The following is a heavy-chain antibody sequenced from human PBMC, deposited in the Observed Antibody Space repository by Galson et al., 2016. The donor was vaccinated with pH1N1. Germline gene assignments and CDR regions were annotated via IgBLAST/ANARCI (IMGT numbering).Heavy chain of an antibody. CDR3: ACMVRGVYFDY. V-gene: IGHV1-18*01. CDR1: GYTFTSYG. Sequence: SVKVSCKAPGYTFTSYGISWVRQAPGQGLEWMGWINPYTGDTNYAPKLQGRVTMTTDTSTSTAYMELRGLRSDDTAVYYCACMVRGVYFDYWGQGTLVTVSS. J-gene: IGHJ4*02. CDR2: INPYTGDT. D-gene: IGHD3-10*01.